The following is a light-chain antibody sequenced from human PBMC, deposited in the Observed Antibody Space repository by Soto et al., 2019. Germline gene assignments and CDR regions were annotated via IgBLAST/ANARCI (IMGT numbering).Light chain of an antibody. CDR3: QQYATSPTT. J-gene: IGKJ5*01. Sequence: VLTQSPATLSLSPGERATVSCRASQSVDTYLAWYQVKPGQAPRLLIYGTSSRATGTPARFSGSGSGTDFTLSISRVEPGDFAVYYCQQYATSPTTFGQGARLDNK. CDR1: QSVDTY. V-gene: IGKV3-20*01. CDR2: GTS.